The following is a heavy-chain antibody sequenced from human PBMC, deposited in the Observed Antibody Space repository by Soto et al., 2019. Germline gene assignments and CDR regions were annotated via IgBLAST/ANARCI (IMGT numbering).Heavy chain of an antibody. J-gene: IGHJ4*02. D-gene: IGHD4-17*01. V-gene: IGHV3-11*06. Sequence: GGSLRLSCAASGFTFSDYYMSWIRQAPGKGLEWVSYISSSSSYTNYADSVKGRFTISRDNAKNSLYLQMNSLRAEDTAVYYCASYGDYEVGVFDYWGQGTLVTVSS. CDR2: ISSSSSYT. CDR3: ASYGDYEVGVFDY. CDR1: GFTFSDYY.